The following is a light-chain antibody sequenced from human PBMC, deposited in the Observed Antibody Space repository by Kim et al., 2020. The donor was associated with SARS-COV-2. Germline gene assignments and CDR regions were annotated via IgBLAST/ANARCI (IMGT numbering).Light chain of an antibody. V-gene: IGKV1-39*01. J-gene: IGKJ1*01. CDR3: QQSYSTPRT. CDR1: QSISSY. CDR2: AAS. Sequence: DIQMTQSPSSLSASVGDRVTITCRASQSISSYLNWYQQKPGKAPKLLIYAASSLQSGVPSRFSGSGSGTDFTLTISSLQPEDFAPYYCQQSYSTPRTFGQGPRWISN.